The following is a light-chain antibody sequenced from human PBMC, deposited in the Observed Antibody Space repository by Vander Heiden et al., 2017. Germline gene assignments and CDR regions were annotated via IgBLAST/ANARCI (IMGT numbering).Light chain of an antibody. CDR3: RQSLQTPQT. Sequence: EIVMTQSRLSLPVTPGEPASISCRSSQSPLHSNGYNYLDWYLQKPGQSPQLLIYLGSNRSSRVPDRLSPTGSGTDFTLKISRVEAEDVGVYYCRQSLQTPQTFGQGTKVEIK. J-gene: IGKJ1*01. CDR2: LGS. CDR1: QSPLHSNGYNY. V-gene: IGKV2-28*01.